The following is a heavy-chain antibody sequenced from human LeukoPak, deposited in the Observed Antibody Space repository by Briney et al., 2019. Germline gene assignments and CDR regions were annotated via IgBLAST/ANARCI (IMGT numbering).Heavy chain of an antibody. J-gene: IGHJ4*02. CDR3: ARAQAYYYDSSGVLAY. Sequence: ASVKVSCKASGYTFTGYYMDWVRQAPGQGLEWMGWINPNSGGTNYAQKFQGRVTMTRDTSISTAYMELSRLRSDDTAVYYCARAQAYYYDSSGVLAYWGQGTLVTVSS. D-gene: IGHD3-22*01. CDR1: GYTFTGYY. V-gene: IGHV1-2*02. CDR2: INPNSGGT.